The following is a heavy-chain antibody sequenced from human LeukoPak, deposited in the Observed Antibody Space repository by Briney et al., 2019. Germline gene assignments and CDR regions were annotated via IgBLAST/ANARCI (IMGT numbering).Heavy chain of an antibody. D-gene: IGHD1-26*01. J-gene: IGHJ4*02. CDR1: GFTFRDYL. Sequence: GGSLRLSCTASGFTFRDYLVAWVRQAPEKGLEWVAFIRSKASGGTTENAASVKGRFTISRDDSKSIAYLQMNSLKTEDTAVYFCSTWDLSGVHWGQGTPVTVSS. V-gene: IGHV3-49*04. CDR3: STWDLSGVH. CDR2: IRSKASGGTT.